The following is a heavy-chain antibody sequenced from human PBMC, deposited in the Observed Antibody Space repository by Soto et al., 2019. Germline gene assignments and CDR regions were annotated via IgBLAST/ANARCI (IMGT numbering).Heavy chain of an antibody. CDR1: GFTFSSFG. CDR3: AKVLGYSYGGGMDV. J-gene: IGHJ6*02. CDR2: ISYDGSNK. D-gene: IGHD5-18*01. V-gene: IGHV3-30*18. Sequence: QVQLVESGGGVVQPGRSLRLSCAASGFTFSSFGMHWVRQAPGKGLEWVAVISYDGSNKYYADSVKGRFTISRDNSKNTLYLQMNSLRAEDTAVYYCAKVLGYSYGGGMDVWGQGTTVTVSS.